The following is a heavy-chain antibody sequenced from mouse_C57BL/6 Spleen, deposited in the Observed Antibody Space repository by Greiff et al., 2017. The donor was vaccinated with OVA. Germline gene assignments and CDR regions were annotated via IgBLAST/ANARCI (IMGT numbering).Heavy chain of an antibody. J-gene: IGHJ2*01. CDR1: GFTFSDYY. D-gene: IGHD3-3*01. CDR2: ISNGGGST. Sequence: EVQLVESGGGLVQPGGSLKLSCAASGFTFSDYYMYWVRQTPEKRLEWVAYISNGGGSTYYPDTVKGRFTISRDNAKNTLYLQMSRLKSEDTAMYYCARRRDRGDFDYWGQGTTLTVSS. V-gene: IGHV5-12*01. CDR3: ARRRDRGDFDY.